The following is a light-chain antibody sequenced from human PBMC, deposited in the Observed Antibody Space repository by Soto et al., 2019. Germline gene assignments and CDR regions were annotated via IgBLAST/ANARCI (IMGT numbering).Light chain of an antibody. V-gene: IGLV2-14*01. CDR2: EVS. J-gene: IGLJ1*01. Sequence: QSALTQPASVSGSPGQSITISCTGTSSDVGGYNYVSWYQQLPGKAPKLMIYEVSNRPSGVSNRFSGSKSGNTASLTISGLQAEDEADYYCSSYTGSSTHYVFGTGTKVTVL. CDR3: SSYTGSSTHYV. CDR1: SSDVGGYNY.